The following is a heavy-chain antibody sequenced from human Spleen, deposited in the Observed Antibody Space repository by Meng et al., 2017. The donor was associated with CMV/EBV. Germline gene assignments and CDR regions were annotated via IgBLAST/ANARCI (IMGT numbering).Heavy chain of an antibody. V-gene: IGHV1-46*01. D-gene: IGHD6-13*01. CDR2: INPSGGST. CDR1: YTFTSDY. J-gene: IGHJ4*02. CDR3: ARPAALIAAAQTGYFDY. Sequence: YTFTSDYMHWVRQAPGQGLEWMEIINPSGGSTSYAQKFQGRVTMTRDTSTSTVYMELSSLRSEDTAVYYCARPAALIAAAQTGYFDYWGQGTLVTVSS.